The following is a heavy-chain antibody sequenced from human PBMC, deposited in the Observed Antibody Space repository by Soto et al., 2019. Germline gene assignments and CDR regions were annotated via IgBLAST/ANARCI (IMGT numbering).Heavy chain of an antibody. CDR1: GGPFSSYA. Sequence: SVKVCFKASGGPFSSYAISLVRRAPGQGLEWMGGITAIFGTANYSQKFQGRVTITADESTSTAYMDLSSLRSEDTALYYCPRSLDYGAYGSPLDYWGQGTMVTVSS. J-gene: IGHJ4*02. V-gene: IGHV1-69*13. CDR2: ITAIFGTA. CDR3: PRSLDYGAYGSPLDY. D-gene: IGHD4-17*01.